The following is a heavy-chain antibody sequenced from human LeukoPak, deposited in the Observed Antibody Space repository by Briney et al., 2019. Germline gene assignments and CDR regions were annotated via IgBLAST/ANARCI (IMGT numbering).Heavy chain of an antibody. CDR3: ARQRLRFLEWS. V-gene: IGHV4-39*01. CDR2: IYYSGST. Sequence: SETLSLTCTVSGGSIGSSGYYWGWIRQPPGKGLEWIGSIYYSGSTYYNPSLKSRVTISVDTSKNQFSLKLSSVTAADTAVYYCARQRLRFLEWSWGQGTLVTVSS. CDR1: GGSIGSSGYY. D-gene: IGHD3-3*01. J-gene: IGHJ5*02.